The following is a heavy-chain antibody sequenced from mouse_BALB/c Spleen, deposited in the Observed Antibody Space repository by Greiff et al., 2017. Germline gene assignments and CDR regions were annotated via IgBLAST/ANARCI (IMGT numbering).Heavy chain of an antibody. CDR2: IWSGGST. CDR1: GFSLTSYG. Sequence: VKLVESGPGLVQPSQSLSITCTVSGFSLTSYGVHWVRQSPGKGLEWLGVIWSGGSTDYNAAFISRLSISKDNSKSQVFFKMNSLQANDTAIYYCARGNGNGAYWGQGTLVTVSA. J-gene: IGHJ3*01. V-gene: IGHV2-2*02. CDR3: ARGNGNGAY. D-gene: IGHD2-1*01.